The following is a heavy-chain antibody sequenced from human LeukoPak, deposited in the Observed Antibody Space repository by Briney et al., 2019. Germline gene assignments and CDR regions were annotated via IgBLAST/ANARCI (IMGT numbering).Heavy chain of an antibody. CDR2: IYYSGST. CDR1: GGSISSSSYY. V-gene: IGHV4-39*01. D-gene: IGHD6-13*01. J-gene: IGHJ3*02. Sequence: SETLSRTCTVSGGSISSSSYYWGWIRQPPGKGLEWIGSIYYSGSTYYNPSLKSRVTISVDTSKNQFSLKLSSVTAADTAVYYCARLSSSSNDAFDIWGQGTMVTVSS. CDR3: ARLSSSSNDAFDI.